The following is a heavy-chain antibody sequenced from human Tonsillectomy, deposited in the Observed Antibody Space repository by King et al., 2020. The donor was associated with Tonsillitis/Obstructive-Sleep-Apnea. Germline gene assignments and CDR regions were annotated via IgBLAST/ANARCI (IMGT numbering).Heavy chain of an antibody. CDR1: KFTFSSSA. D-gene: IGHD7-27*01. CDR2: ISNSGGSS. CDR3: AKDLGGHWGSGIDY. V-gene: IGHV3-23*04. Sequence: VQLVESGGGLVQPGGSLRLSCAASKFTFSSSAMSWVRQAPGKGLEWVSAISNSGGSSYYADSVKGRFTISRDNSKNTLFLQMNSLRAEDTAVYYCAKDLGGHWGSGIDYWGQGTLVTVSS. J-gene: IGHJ4*02.